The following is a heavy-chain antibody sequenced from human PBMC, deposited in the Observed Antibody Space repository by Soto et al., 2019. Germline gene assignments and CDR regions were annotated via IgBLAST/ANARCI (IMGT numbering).Heavy chain of an antibody. V-gene: IGHV3-23*01. Sequence: QPGGSLRLSCAASRFTFRNYGMSWVRQGPGKGLEWVSGISPTGEQRFYVDSVKGRFFISRDNSQNTLPLEMSNLRADDTAVYYCAKRYGSGSYRDFNSYYGMDIWGQGTSVTVSS. CDR3: AKRYGSGSYRDFNSYYGMDI. CDR1: RFTFRNYG. CDR2: ISPTGEQR. J-gene: IGHJ6*02. D-gene: IGHD3-10*01.